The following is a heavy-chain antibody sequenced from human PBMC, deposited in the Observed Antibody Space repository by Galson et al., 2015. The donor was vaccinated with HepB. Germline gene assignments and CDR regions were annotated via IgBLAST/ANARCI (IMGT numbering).Heavy chain of an antibody. V-gene: IGHV3-74*01. J-gene: IGHJ6*02. D-gene: IGHD3-10*01. CDR1: GFTFSRYW. CDR2: INSDGRST. CDR3: ARDQVLWFGSAEGGMDV. Sequence: SLRLSCAASGFTFSRYWMHWVRQAPGKGLVWVSRINSDGRSTSYADSVKGRFTISRDNAKKTMYLQMNSLRAEDTAVYYCARDQVLWFGSAEGGMDVWGQGTTVTVSS.